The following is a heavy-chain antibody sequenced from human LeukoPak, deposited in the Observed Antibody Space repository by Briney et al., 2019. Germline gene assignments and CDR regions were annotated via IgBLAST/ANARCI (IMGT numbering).Heavy chain of an antibody. V-gene: IGHV3-11*05. CDR2: ISPGSSYK. D-gene: IGHD3-3*01. CDR1: TFTFSDVY. Sequence: GGSLRLSCTASTFTFSDVYMGWIRQAPGKGPEWVSSISPGSSYKFCADSVEGRFTISRDDAKNSVYLQMNNLRVDDTAVYYCATERLGIFEFWGQGSLVTVSS. CDR3: ATERLGIFEF. J-gene: IGHJ4*02.